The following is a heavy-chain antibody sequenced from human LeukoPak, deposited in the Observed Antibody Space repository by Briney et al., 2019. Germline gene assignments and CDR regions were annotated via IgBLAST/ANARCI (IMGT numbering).Heavy chain of an antibody. J-gene: IGHJ5*02. V-gene: IGHV1-18*01. D-gene: IGHD5-18*01. CDR3: ARDSAMAYYEESWFDP. CDR2: ISAYNGNT. Sequence: GASVKVSCKASGYTFTSNGISWVRQAPGQGLERMGWISAYNGNTNYAQKFQGRVTMTTDTSTSTAYMELRSLRSDDTAMYYCARDSAMAYYEESWFDPWGQGTLVIVSS. CDR1: GYTFTSNG.